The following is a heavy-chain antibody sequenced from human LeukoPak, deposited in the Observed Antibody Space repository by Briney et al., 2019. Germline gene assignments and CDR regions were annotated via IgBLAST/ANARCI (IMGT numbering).Heavy chain of an antibody. CDR1: GITVSSFG. CDR2: TSYDGENT. Sequence: GRSLRLSCAVSGITVSSFGIHWVRPAPGKGQEWVAMTSYDGENTYSTYSVRGRFTVSRDNSKNTLYLQMNRLRVDDSAVYYCAKERDSRGYYDYWGQGTLVTVP. V-gene: IGHV3-30*18. CDR3: AKERDSRGYYDY. D-gene: IGHD3-22*01. J-gene: IGHJ4*02.